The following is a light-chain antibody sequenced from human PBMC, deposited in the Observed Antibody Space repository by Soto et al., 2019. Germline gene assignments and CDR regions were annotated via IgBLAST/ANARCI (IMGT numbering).Light chain of an antibody. Sequence: QSVLTQPPSVSAAPGQRVTISCSGGSSNIGNYNVYWYQHLPGTAPKLLIYDNNKRPSGIPDRFSGSKSGTSATLGITGLQTGDEADYYCGTWDSSLSAGVFGGGTQLTVL. CDR2: DNN. J-gene: IGLJ3*02. CDR1: SSNIGNYN. V-gene: IGLV1-51*01. CDR3: GTWDSSLSAGV.